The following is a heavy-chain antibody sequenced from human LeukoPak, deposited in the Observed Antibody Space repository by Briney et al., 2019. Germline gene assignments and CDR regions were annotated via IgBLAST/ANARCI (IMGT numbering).Heavy chain of an antibody. CDR3: VKDATGVWGPDY. J-gene: IGHJ4*02. V-gene: IGHV3-33*06. CDR2: MWDDGTNE. CDR1: GFNFGIYG. Sequence: PGRSLRLSCTASGFNFGIYGMHWVRQAPGKGLEWVAVMWDDGTNEYYVESVKGRFTISRDNGKRTLYLQMNSLRAEDTAVYYCVKDATGVWGPDYWGQGTLVTVSS. D-gene: IGHD4-23*01.